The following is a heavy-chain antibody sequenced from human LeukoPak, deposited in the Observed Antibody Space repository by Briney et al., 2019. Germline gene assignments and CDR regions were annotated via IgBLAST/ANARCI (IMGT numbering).Heavy chain of an antibody. CDR3: AIFPVPAAMDADY. CDR1: GGSLSSGDYY. CDR2: IYYSGST. J-gene: IGHJ4*02. D-gene: IGHD2-2*01. V-gene: IGHV4-30-4*08. Sequence: PSQTLSLTCTVSGGSLSSGDYYWSWIRQPPGKGLEWIGYIYYSGSTYYNPSPKSRVTISVDTSKNQFSLKLSSVTAADTAVYYCAIFPVPAAMDADYWGQGTLVTVSS.